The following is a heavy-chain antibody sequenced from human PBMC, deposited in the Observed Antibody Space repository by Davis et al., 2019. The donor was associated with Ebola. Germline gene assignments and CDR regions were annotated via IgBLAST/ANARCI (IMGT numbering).Heavy chain of an antibody. D-gene: IGHD3-10*01. Sequence: PGGSLRLSCEVSGFTFSDYYMSWIRQAPGKGLEWVSYISSSGSTIYYADSVKGRFTISRDNAKNSLYLQMNSLRAEDTAVFYCARCSSGSYWGGSLVFDYWGQGTLVTVSS. CDR3: ARCSSGSYWGGSLVFDY. CDR2: ISSSGSTI. J-gene: IGHJ4*02. CDR1: GFTFSDYY. V-gene: IGHV3-11*04.